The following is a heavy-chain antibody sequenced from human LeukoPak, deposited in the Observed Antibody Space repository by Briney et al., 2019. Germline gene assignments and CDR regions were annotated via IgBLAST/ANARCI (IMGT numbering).Heavy chain of an antibody. CDR2: IYTSGST. CDR3: AREEQWLVRSFDY. D-gene: IGHD6-19*01. J-gene: IGHJ4*02. CDR1: GGSISSGSYY. Sequence: SETLSLTCTVSGGSISSGSYYWGWIRQPAGKGLEWIGRIYTSGSTNYNPSLKSRVTISVDTSKNQFSLKLSSVTAADTAVYYCAREEQWLVRSFDYWGQGTLVTVSS. V-gene: IGHV4-61*02.